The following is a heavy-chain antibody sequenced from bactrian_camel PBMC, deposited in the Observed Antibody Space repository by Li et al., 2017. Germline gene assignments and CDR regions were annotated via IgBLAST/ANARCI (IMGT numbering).Heavy chain of an antibody. CDR1: GFPFSSTW. CDR2: IHTGSGGT. Sequence: VQLVESGGGLVQPGGSLRLSCAASGFPFSSTWMYWGRQAPGKEREGVAAIHTGSGGTYYADSVKGRFTLSQDNGKNTVCLQMNNLQVEDTAMYYCATGGYGNSWEESLTTGRWSQGTQVTVS. V-gene: IGHV3S1*01. D-gene: IGHD7*01. J-gene: IGHJ4*01. CDR3: ATGGYGNSWEESLTTGR.